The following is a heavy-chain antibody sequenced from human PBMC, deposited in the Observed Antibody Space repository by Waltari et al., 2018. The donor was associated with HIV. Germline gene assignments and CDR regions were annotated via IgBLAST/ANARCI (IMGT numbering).Heavy chain of an antibody. V-gene: IGHV1-2*02. CDR2: INPNSGGT. D-gene: IGHD2-15*01. CDR3: ARASGYCSGGSCYKGFYYYYGMDV. Sequence: QVQLVQSGAEVKKPGASVKVSCKASGYTFTGYYMHWVRQAPGQGLEWMGWINPNSGGTNYAQKFQGRVTMTRDTSISTAYMELSRLRSDDTAVYYCARASGYCSGGSCYKGFYYYYGMDVWGQGTTVTVSS. J-gene: IGHJ6*02. CDR1: GYTFTGYY.